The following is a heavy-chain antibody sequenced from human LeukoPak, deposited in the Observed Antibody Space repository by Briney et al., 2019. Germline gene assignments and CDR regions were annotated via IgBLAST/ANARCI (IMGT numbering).Heavy chain of an antibody. CDR1: GFTFSSYS. V-gene: IGHV3-21*01. J-gene: IGHJ4*02. CDR2: ISNIGTYI. Sequence: GGSLRLSCAAPGFTFSSYSMNWVRQAPGKGLEWVSSISNIGTYIYYADSVKGRFTISRDNTKNSLYLQMNSLRAEDTAVYYCARLEGSYPTYYFDYWGQGTLVTVSS. D-gene: IGHD3-16*02. CDR3: ARLEGSYPTYYFDY.